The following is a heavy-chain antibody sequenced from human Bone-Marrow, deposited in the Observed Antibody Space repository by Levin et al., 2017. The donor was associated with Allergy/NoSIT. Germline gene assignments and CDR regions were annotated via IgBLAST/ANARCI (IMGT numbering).Heavy chain of an antibody. Sequence: SVKVSCKASGDTFNRYIISWVRQAPGQGLEWMGGIIPIYNTPKYAQKFQGRVTIIAEDSTGTGYMELSSLTSEDTAVYYCARDGLGYCSGDTCLDAFDVWGQGTMVIVSS. D-gene: IGHD2-15*01. CDR1: GDTFNRYI. J-gene: IGHJ3*01. V-gene: IGHV1-69*13. CDR3: ARDGLGYCSGDTCLDAFDV. CDR2: IIPIYNTP.